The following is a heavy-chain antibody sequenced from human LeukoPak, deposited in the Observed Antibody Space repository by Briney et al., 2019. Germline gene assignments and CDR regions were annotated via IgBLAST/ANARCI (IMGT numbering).Heavy chain of an antibody. V-gene: IGHV4-38-2*02. CDR2: IYHSVIT. J-gene: IGHJ4*02. Sequence: PSETLSLTCTVSGYSISSGYYWGWTGQPPGEGVGLIGIIYHSVITYYNPSLKSRVSISVDTSKNQFSLKLSSVTAADTAVYYCARGPSKVTSDYWGQGTLVTVSS. CDR1: GYSISSGYY. D-gene: IGHD4-11*01. CDR3: ARGPSKVTSDY.